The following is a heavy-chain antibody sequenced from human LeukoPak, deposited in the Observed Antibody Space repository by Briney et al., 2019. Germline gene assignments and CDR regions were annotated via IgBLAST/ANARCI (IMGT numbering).Heavy chain of an antibody. Sequence: PGGSLRLSCAASGFTFSGSAMHWVRQASGKGLEWVGRIRSKANSYATAYAASVKGRSTISRDDSKNTAYLQMNSLKTEDTAVYYCTKNYDFWSGYRSGDYYGMDVWGQGTTVTVSS. D-gene: IGHD3-3*01. CDR3: TKNYDFWSGYRSGDYYGMDV. J-gene: IGHJ6*02. CDR1: GFTFSGSA. CDR2: IRSKANSYAT. V-gene: IGHV3-73*01.